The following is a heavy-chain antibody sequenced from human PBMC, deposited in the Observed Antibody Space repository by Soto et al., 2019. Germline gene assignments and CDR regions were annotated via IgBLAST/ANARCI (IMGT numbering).Heavy chain of an antibody. CDR2: VNHSGST. D-gene: IGHD2-15*01. V-gene: IGHV4-34*01. CDR1: GESFSCYF. Sequence: SETLSLTCAVFGESFSCYFWSWIRQPPGKGLEWIGEVNHSGSTNYNPSLKSRVTISVDTSKNQFSLKLTSVTAADTAVYYCARGRGYCSGGSCYNWFDPWGQGTLVTVSS. J-gene: IGHJ5*02. CDR3: ARGRGYCSGGSCYNWFDP.